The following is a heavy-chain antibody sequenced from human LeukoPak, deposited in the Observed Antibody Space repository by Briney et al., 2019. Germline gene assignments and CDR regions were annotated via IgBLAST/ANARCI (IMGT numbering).Heavy chain of an antibody. V-gene: IGHV4-39*07. D-gene: IGHD5-12*01. J-gene: IGHJ5*02. CDR1: GGSISSGSYY. Sequence: SETLSLTCTVSGGSISSGSYYWGWIRQPPGKGLEWIGSIYYSGSTNYNPSLKSRVTITVDKSKNQFSLKLSSVTAADTAVYYCARDGGYDNWFDPWGQGTLVTVSS. CDR2: IYYSGST. CDR3: ARDGGYDNWFDP.